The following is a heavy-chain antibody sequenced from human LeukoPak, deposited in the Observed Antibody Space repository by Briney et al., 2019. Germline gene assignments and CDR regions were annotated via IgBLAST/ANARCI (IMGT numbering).Heavy chain of an antibody. V-gene: IGHV1-18*01. Sequence: GASVKVSCKASGYTFTSYGISWVRQAPGQGLEWVGWISAYNGNTNYAQKLQGRVTMTTDTSTSTAYMELRSLRSDDTAVYYCARDSELYYYDSSGYYDYWGQGTLVTVSS. D-gene: IGHD3-22*01. CDR2: ISAYNGNT. CDR3: ARDSELYYYDSSGYYDY. J-gene: IGHJ4*02. CDR1: GYTFTSYG.